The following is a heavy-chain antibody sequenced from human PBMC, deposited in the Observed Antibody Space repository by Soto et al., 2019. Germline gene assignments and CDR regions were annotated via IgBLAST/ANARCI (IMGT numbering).Heavy chain of an antibody. D-gene: IGHD1-26*01. CDR2: IYSGGNT. CDR3: ARHVGFYWYFDL. CDR1: GFTVSSSY. J-gene: IGHJ2*01. V-gene: IGHV3-66*04. Sequence: EVQLVESGGGLVQPGGSLRLSCAASGFTVSSSYMSWVRQAPGKGLEWVSAIYSGGNTYYADSVKGRFTISRDNSKDTLYLQINSLRAEDTAMYYCARHVGFYWYFDLWGRGTLVTVSS.